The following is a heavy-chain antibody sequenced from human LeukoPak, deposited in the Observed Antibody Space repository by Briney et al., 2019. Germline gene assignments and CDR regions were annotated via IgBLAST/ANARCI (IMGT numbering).Heavy chain of an antibody. Sequence: PSGTLSLTCAVYGGSFSGYYWSWIRQPPGKGLEWIGEINHSGSTNYNPSLKSRVTISVDTSKNQFSLKLSSVTAADTAVYYCARGAAVPAALYGWWFDPWGQGTLVTVSS. D-gene: IGHD2-2*01. CDR2: INHSGST. J-gene: IGHJ5*02. V-gene: IGHV4-34*01. CDR1: GGSFSGYY. CDR3: ARGAAVPAALYGWWFDP.